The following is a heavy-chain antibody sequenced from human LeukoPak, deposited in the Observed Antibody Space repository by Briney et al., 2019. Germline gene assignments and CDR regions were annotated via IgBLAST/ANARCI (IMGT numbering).Heavy chain of an antibody. CDR3: ARGIAAAGSGVEHYYYYMDV. CDR2: IIPIFGTA. Sequence: SVKVSCKASGGTFSSYAISWVRQAPGQGLEWMGGIIPIFGTANYAQKFQGRVTITTDESTSTAYMELSSLRSEDTAVYYCARGIAAAGSGVEHYYYYMDVWGKGTTVTVSS. D-gene: IGHD6-13*01. J-gene: IGHJ6*03. V-gene: IGHV1-69*05. CDR1: GGTFSSYA.